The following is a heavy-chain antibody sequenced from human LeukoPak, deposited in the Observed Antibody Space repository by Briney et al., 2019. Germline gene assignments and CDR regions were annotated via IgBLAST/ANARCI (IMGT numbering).Heavy chain of an antibody. CDR2: ITYSGSI. Sequence: PSETLSLTCAVSGGSFSGKYWTWIRQPPGKGPEWIGEITYSGSIYYNPSLKSRVTISVDTSKNQFSLKLNSVTAADTAVYYCARDLMTWGQGTLVTVSS. J-gene: IGHJ4*02. CDR3: ARDLMT. CDR1: GGSFSGKY. V-gene: IGHV4-34*01.